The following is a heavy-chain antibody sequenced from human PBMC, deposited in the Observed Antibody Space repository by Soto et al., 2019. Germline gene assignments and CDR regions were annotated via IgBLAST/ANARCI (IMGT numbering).Heavy chain of an antibody. CDR2: IDGSGGIT. CDR3: VTNSSWFKS. Sequence: TGGSLRLSCSASGVTLGSTDMSWVRQAPGEGLEWVSTIDGSGGITFYADSVKGRFTISRDNSKSTVYLQMNSLRGDDTALYYSVTNSSWFKSWGQGALVAVS. V-gene: IGHV3-23*01. J-gene: IGHJ5*01. CDR1: GVTLGSTD.